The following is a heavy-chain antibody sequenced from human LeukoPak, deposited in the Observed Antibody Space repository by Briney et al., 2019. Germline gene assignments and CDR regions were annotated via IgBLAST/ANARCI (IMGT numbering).Heavy chain of an antibody. CDR2: IHSSGNT. CDR3: ARDVSSYGFESDY. Sequence: PSETLSLTCTVSGGSISGGSYCWSWIRQPAGKGLEWIGHIHSSGNTNYNPSLKSRVTISVDTSKNQFSLKLSSVTAADTAVYYCARDVSSYGFESDYWGQGTLVTVSS. D-gene: IGHD5-18*01. CDR1: GGSISGGSYC. V-gene: IGHV4-61*10. J-gene: IGHJ4*02.